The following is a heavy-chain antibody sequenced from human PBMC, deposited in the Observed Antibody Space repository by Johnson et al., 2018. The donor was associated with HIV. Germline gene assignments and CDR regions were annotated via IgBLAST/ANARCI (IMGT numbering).Heavy chain of an antibody. D-gene: IGHD3-22*01. CDR1: GFTFSSYA. V-gene: IGHV3-23*04. CDR3: AKGMYYYDSSGYYLDAFDI. CDR2: ISGSGGST. Sequence: VQLVESGGGLVQPGGSLRLSCAASGFTFSSYAMSWVRQAPGKRLEWVSAISGSGGSTYYADSVKGRFTISRDNSKNTLYLQMNSLRAEDTAVYYCAKGMYYYDSSGYYLDAFDIWGQGTMVTVSS. J-gene: IGHJ3*02.